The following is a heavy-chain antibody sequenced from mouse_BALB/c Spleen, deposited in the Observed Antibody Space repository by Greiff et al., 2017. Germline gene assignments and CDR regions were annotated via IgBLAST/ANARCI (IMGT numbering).Heavy chain of an antibody. CDR1: GDSITSGY. V-gene: IGHV3-8*02. Sequence: EVKLQESGPSLVKPSQTLSLTCSVTGDSITSGYWNWIRKFPGNKLEYMGYISYSGSTYYNPSLKSRISITRDTSKNQYYLQLNSVTTEDTATYYCASPYYGNHWYFDVWGAGTTVTVSS. CDR3: ASPYYGNHWYFDV. CDR2: ISYSGST. D-gene: IGHD2-10*01. J-gene: IGHJ1*01.